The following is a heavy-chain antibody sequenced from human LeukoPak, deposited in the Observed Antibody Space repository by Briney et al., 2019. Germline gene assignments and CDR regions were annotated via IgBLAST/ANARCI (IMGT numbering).Heavy chain of an antibody. J-gene: IGHJ4*02. D-gene: IGHD6-13*01. CDR3: TREVAAAGWSDY. CDR2: ISAYNGNT. CDR1: GGTFSSYG. Sequence: ASVKVSCKASGGTFSSYGISWVRQAPGQGLEWMGWISAYNGNTNYAQKLQGRVTMTTDTSTSTAYMELRSLRSDDTAVYYCTREVAAAGWSDYWGQGTLVTVSS. V-gene: IGHV1-18*01.